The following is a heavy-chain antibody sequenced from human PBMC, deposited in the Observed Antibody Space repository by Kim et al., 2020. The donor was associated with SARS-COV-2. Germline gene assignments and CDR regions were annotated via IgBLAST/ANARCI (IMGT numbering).Heavy chain of an antibody. CDR2: IYYSGST. CDR1: GGSISSSSYY. CDR3: ARGKGEQLIDY. J-gene: IGHJ4*02. D-gene: IGHD6-13*01. V-gene: IGHV4-39*07. Sequence: SETLSLTCTVSGGSISSSSYYWGWIRQPPGKGLEWIGSIYYSGSTYYNPSLKSRVTISVDTSKNQFSLKLSSVTAADTAVYYCARGKGEQLIDYWGQGTLVTVSS.